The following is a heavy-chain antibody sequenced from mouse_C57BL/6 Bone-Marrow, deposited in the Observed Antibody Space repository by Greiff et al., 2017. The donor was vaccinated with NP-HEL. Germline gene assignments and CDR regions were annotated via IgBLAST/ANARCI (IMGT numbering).Heavy chain of an antibody. CDR3: ARGAY. CDR1: GYELSNYW. CDR2: MYPGDGDT. Sequence: QVQLQQSGAELVKPGASVKISCKASGYELSNYWMKWVKQRHGKGGEGRGQMYPGDGDTNDNGKFKDKATLTADKSSSTAYMQLSRLTSEDSAVYFCARGAYWGQGTLVTVSA. J-gene: IGHJ3*01. V-gene: IGHV1-80*01.